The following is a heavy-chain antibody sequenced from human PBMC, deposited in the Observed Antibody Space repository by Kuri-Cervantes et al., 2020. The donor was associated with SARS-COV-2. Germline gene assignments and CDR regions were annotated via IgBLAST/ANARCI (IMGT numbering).Heavy chain of an antibody. CDR3: ARVRTILDYFDY. Sequence: GGSLRLSCAASGFTFSSYWMHWVRQAPGKGLVWVSRINSDGSSTSYADSVKGRFTISRDNAKNTLYLQMNSLRAEDTAVYYCARVRTILDYFDYWGQGTLVTVSS. J-gene: IGHJ4*02. CDR1: GFTFSSYW. CDR2: INSDGSST. V-gene: IGHV3-74*01. D-gene: IGHD3-9*01.